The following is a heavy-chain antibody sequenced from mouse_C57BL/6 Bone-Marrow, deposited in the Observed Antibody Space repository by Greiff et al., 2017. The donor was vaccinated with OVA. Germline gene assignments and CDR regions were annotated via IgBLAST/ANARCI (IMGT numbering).Heavy chain of an antibody. J-gene: IGHJ3*01. V-gene: IGHV14-4*01. CDR1: GFNIKDDY. CDR2: IDPENGAT. D-gene: IGHD2-10*02. CDR3: TTWYCNSSWVAY. Sequence: EVHLVESGAELVRPGASVKLSCTASGFNIKDDYMHWVKQRPEQGLEWVGWIDPENGATEYASTFPGQDTIPADTSSNTAYLQLSSLTSEDTAVYYCTTWYCNSSWVAYWGQGTLVTVSA.